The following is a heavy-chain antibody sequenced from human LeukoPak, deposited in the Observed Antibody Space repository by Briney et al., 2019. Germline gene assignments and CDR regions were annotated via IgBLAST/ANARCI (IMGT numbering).Heavy chain of an antibody. CDR3: SKDLTSDFGGDLDP. CDR2: IRYDGTEK. CDR1: GFSFSDYG. J-gene: IGHJ5*02. Sequence: GGSLRLSCAASGFSFSDYGMHWVRQAPGKGLEWVAFIRYDGTEKYYADSVKGRFTISRDNSKNTLYLQMNSLRVEDAAVYYCSKDLTSDFGGDLDPWGQGTLVTVSS. V-gene: IGHV3-30*02. D-gene: IGHD3-10*01.